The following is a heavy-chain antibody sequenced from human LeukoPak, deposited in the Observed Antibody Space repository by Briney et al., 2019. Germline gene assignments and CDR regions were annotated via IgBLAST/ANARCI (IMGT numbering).Heavy chain of an antibody. CDR3: ARAGVAVNYDSSGYYYDYFDY. CDR2: INPSGGST. V-gene: IGHV1-46*01. D-gene: IGHD3-22*01. Sequence: ASVKVSCKASGYTFTSYYMHWVRHAPGQGLEWMGIINPSGGSTSYAQKFQGRVTMTRDTSTSTVYMELSSLRSEDTAVYYCARAGVAVNYDSSGYYYDYFDYWGQGTLVTVSS. J-gene: IGHJ4*02. CDR1: GYTFTSYY.